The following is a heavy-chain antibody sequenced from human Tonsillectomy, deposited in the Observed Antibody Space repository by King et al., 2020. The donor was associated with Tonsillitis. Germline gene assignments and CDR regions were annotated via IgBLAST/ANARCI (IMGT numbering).Heavy chain of an antibody. CDR1: GGSFSGYY. J-gene: IGHJ4*02. CDR3: ARRAVQWRRFDY. Sequence: QVQLQQWGAGLLKPSETLSLTCAVYGGSFSGYYWSWIRQPPGKGLEWIGEINHSGTTNYNPSLKSRVTISVDTSKNQFSLKLSSVTAADTAVYYCARRAVQWRRFDYWGQGTLVTVSS. CDR2: INHSGTT. V-gene: IGHV4-34*01. D-gene: IGHD6-19*01.